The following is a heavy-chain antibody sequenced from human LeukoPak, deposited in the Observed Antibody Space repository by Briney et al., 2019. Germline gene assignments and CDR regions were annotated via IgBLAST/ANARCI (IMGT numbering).Heavy chain of an antibody. J-gene: IGHJ6*02. CDR3: ARAPLYYYDSSGYYLHYYYGMDV. D-gene: IGHD3-22*01. V-gene: IGHV4-30-2*01. CDR1: GGSISSGGYS. CDR2: IYHSGST. Sequence: SETLSLTCAVSGGSISSGGYSWSWIRQPPGKGLEWIGYIYHSGSTYYNPSLKSRVTISVDRSRNQFSLKLSSVTAADTAVYYCARAPLYYYDSSGYYLHYYYGMDVWGQGTTVTVSS.